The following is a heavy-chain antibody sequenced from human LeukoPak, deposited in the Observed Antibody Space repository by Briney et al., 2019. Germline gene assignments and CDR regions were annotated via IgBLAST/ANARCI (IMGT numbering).Heavy chain of an antibody. CDR1: GGSISSSSYY. V-gene: IGHV4-39*07. Sequence: SETLSLTCTVSGGSISSSSYYWGWLRQPPGTGLEWIGSIYYSGSTYYNPSLKSRVTISVDTSKNQSSLTLSSVTAADTAAYYCARARYLKGSKLGSWFDPWGQGTLVTVSS. J-gene: IGHJ5*02. CDR3: ARARYLKGSKLGSWFDP. CDR2: IYYSGST. D-gene: IGHD3-16*02.